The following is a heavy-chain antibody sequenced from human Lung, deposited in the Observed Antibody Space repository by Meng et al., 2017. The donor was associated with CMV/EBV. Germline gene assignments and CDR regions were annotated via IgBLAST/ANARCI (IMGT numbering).Heavy chain of an antibody. J-gene: IGHJ6*02. Sequence: GGSXRLXCAASGFTFSSYGMHWVRQAPGKGLEWVAFIRYDGSNKYYADSVKGRFTISRDNSKNTLYLQMSSLRAEDTAVYYCAKDRVYSSRYSGMDVWGQGTTVTVSS. V-gene: IGHV3-30*02. D-gene: IGHD5-12*01. CDR2: IRYDGSNK. CDR3: AKDRVYSSRYSGMDV. CDR1: GFTFSSYG.